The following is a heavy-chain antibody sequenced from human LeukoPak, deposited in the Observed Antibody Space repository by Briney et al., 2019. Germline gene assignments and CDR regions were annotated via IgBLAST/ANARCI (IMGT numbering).Heavy chain of an antibody. CDR1: GFTFSSYA. CDR3: ARAQDIVVVPAAIDPYYYGMDV. Sequence: GGSLRLSCAASGFTFSSYAISWVRQAPGQGLEWMGGIIPIFGTANYAQKFQGRVTITADESTSTAYMELSSLRSEDTAVYYCARAQDIVVVPAAIDPYYYGMDVWGKGTTVTVSS. CDR2: IIPIFGTA. V-gene: IGHV1-69*01. D-gene: IGHD2-2*01. J-gene: IGHJ6*04.